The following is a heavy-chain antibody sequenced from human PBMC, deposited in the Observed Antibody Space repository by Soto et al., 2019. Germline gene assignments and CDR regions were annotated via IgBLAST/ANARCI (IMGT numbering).Heavy chain of an antibody. V-gene: IGHV3-66*01. D-gene: IGHD2-8*01. CDR1: GFTVSSKY. CDR3: ARGGGYAQYYFDY. J-gene: IGHJ4*02. Sequence: GGSLRLSCASSGFTVSSKYMTWVRQAPGKGLEWVSLIQSGGTTYYADSVKGRFTISRDTSENTVHLQMDSLRVEDTAVYYCARGGGYAQYYFDYWGQGTLVTVSS. CDR2: IQSGGTT.